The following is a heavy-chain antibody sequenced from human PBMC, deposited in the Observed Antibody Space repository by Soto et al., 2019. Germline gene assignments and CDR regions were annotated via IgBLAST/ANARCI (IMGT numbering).Heavy chain of an antibody. D-gene: IGHD6-13*01. V-gene: IGHV4-59*01. CDR3: ATCQIYSGTHY. Sequence: QVQLQESGPGLVKPSETLSLTCTVSGGSISHYYWSWIRQPPGKGLEWIGYVYYTGSTNYNPSLMSRFCLAFYTSKYQSSLKLFSVTVVDTAVYYCATCQIYSGTHYWFQVSLVSVSS. CDR1: GGSISHYY. CDR2: VYYTGST. J-gene: IGHJ4*02.